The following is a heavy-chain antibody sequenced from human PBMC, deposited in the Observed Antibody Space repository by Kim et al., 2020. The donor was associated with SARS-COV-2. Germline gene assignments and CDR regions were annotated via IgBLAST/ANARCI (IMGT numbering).Heavy chain of an antibody. D-gene: IGHD1-26*01. Sequence: NYNPSLKSRVTISVDKSKNQFSLKLSSVTAADTAVYYCARERGARSAFDIWGQGTMVTVSS. V-gene: IGHV4-4*02. CDR3: ARERGARSAFDI. J-gene: IGHJ3*02.